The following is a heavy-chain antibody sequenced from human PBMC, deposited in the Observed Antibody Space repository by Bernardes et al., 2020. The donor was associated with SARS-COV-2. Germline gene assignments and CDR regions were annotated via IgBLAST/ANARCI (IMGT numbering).Heavy chain of an antibody. D-gene: IGHD5-18*01. Sequence: GGSLRLSCAASGFTFSSFWMTWVRQAPGKGLEWVANIKQDGTEKYYMDSVKGRFTISRDNAKNSLYLQMNSLRAEDTAVYYCARGGDTSPSWGQGTLVTVSS. J-gene: IGHJ5*02. V-gene: IGHV3-7*01. CDR1: GFTFSSFW. CDR3: ARGGDTSPS. CDR2: IKQDGTEK.